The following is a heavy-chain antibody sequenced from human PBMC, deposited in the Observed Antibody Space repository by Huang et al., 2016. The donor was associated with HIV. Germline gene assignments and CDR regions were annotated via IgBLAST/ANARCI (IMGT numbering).Heavy chain of an antibody. J-gene: IGHJ3*02. V-gene: IGHV1-18*01. Sequence: QIQLMQSGPDLKQPGASVKVSCKASGYPFTSYGITWVRQAPGQGPEWMGWISAASGDTEYAQKFQGRVTLTTDTSTNIAYMELRSLRSDDTAKYYCARDPKYHRIGYYRQRRGIDIWGQGTMVIVSS. CDR2: ISAASGDT. D-gene: IGHD3-22*01. CDR3: ARDPKYHRIGYYRQRRGIDI. CDR1: GYPFTSYG.